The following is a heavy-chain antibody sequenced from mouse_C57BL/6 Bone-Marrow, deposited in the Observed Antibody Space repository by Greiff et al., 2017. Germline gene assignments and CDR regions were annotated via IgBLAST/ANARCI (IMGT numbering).Heavy chain of an antibody. Sequence: VKLMESGPGLVAPSQSLSITCTVSGFSLTSYGVDWVRQSPGKGLEWLGVIWGVGSTNYNSALKSRLSISKDNSKSQVSLKMISLQTSDTAMDYCASHYDYASLAYWGQGTLVTVSA. V-gene: IGHV2-6*01. CDR2: IWGVGST. CDR3: ASHYDYASLAY. D-gene: IGHD2-4*01. CDR1: GFSLTSYG. J-gene: IGHJ3*01.